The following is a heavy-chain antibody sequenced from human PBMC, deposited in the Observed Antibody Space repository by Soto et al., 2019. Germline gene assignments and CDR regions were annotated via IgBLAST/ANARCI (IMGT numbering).Heavy chain of an antibody. CDR3: AKDTLRYSYGHINYYYYGMDV. Sequence: PVESLKISCKGSGYSFTSYWIGWVRQMPGKGLEWMGIIYPGDSDTRYSPSFQGQVTISADKSISTAYLQWSSLKASDTALYYCAKDTLRYSYGHINYYYYGMDVWGQGTTVTVSS. D-gene: IGHD5-18*01. CDR2: IYPGDSDT. CDR1: GYSFTSYW. J-gene: IGHJ6*02. V-gene: IGHV5-51*01.